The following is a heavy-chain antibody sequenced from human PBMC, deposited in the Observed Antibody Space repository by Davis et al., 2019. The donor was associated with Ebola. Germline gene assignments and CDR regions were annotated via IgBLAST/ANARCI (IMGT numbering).Heavy chain of an antibody. D-gene: IGHD7-27*01. J-gene: IGHJ6*02. CDR3: ARDWERGMHGDIGMDV. CDR1: GYTFTGYY. CDR2: INAGNGNT. V-gene: IGHV1/OR15-3*02. Sequence: ASVKVSCKASGYTFTGYYMHWVRQAPGQGLEWMGWINAGNGNTKYSQKFQGRVTITAAESTSTVYMELASLTFEDTAVYYCARDWERGMHGDIGMDVWGQGTTVTVSS.